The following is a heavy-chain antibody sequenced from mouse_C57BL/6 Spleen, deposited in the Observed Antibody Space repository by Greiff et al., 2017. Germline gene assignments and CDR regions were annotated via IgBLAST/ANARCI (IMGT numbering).Heavy chain of an antibody. CDR2: INPNNGGT. D-gene: IGHD2-3*01. CDR3: ARRLDGYYVFGY. Sequence: EVQLQQSGPELVKPGASVKIPCKASGYTFTDYNMDWVKQSHGKSLEWIGDINPNNGGTIYNQKFKGKATLTVDKSSSTAYMELRSLTSEDTAVYYWARRLDGYYVFGYWGQGTTLTVSS. CDR1: GYTFTDYN. V-gene: IGHV1-18*01. J-gene: IGHJ2*01.